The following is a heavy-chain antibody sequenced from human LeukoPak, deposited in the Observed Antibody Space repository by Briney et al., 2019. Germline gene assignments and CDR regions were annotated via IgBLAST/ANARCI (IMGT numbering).Heavy chain of an antibody. CDR1: GYTFTSYD. Sequence: ASVKVSCKASGYTFTSYDINWVRQATGQGLEWMGWMNPNSGNTGYAQKFQGRVTITRNTSISTAYMELSSLRSEDTAVYYCARGPDPSRYCSSTSCSRFNYWGQGTLVTVSS. V-gene: IGHV1-8*03. CDR2: MNPNSGNT. D-gene: IGHD2-2*01. CDR3: ARGPDPSRYCSSTSCSRFNY. J-gene: IGHJ4*02.